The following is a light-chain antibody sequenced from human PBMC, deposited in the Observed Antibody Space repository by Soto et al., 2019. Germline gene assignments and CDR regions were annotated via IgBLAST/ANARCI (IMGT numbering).Light chain of an antibody. CDR1: GNDIGTYNR. CDR3: SSYTSSSTYV. Sequence: QSVLTQPPSVSGSPGQSVAISCTGTGNDIGTYNRVSWYQQPPGTAPKLMIYDVSDRPSGVPDRFSGSKSGNTASLTISGLQAEDEADYYCSSYTSSSTYVFGTGTKVTVL. J-gene: IGLJ1*01. V-gene: IGLV2-18*02. CDR2: DVS.